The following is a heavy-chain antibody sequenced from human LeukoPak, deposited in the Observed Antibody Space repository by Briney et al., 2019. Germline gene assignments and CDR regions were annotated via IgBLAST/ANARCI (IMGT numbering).Heavy chain of an antibody. CDR1: GFTFSTFT. V-gene: IGHV3-23*01. D-gene: IGHD6-19*01. CDR2: ISGSGGDT. CDR3: ARRGGSNGWGDFDY. J-gene: IGHJ4*02. Sequence: GGSLRLFCAASGFTFSTFTMNWGRPAPGKGLEWGSSISGSGGDTFYADSVKGRFTISRDNSKNSLYLQMNSLRAEDTAVYFCARRGGSNGWGDFDYWGQGTLVTVSS.